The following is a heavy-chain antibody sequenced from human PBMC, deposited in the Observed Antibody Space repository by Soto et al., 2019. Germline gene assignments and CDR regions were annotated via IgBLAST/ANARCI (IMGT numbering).Heavy chain of an antibody. CDR3: AKDLVKTSSCPAD. J-gene: IGHJ4*01. Sequence: HVQLLEWGRGVVQPGRSRRLSCAVSGFNFSPYGMQWVRQSPGQGLEWVAGISYAGSHKAFADSVKGRIAISRDNSENTLFLQMNSLREEDTAVYYCAKDLVKTSSCPADWCHGTLVTVSS. CDR1: GFNFSPYG. CDR2: ISYAGSHK. V-gene: IGHV3-30*18. D-gene: IGHD6-19*01.